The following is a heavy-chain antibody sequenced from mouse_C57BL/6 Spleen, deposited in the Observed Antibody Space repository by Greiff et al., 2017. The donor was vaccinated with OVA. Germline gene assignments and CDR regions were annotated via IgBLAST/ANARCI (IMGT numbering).Heavy chain of an antibody. D-gene: IGHD1-1*01. J-gene: IGHJ1*03. CDR1: GFSLTSYG. Sequence: QVQLQQSGPGLVQPSQSLSITCTVSGFSLTSYGVHWVRQSPGKGLEWLGVIWSGGSTDYNAAFISRLSISKDNSKSQVFFKMNSLQADDTAIYYCARYYYGSSYLWYFDVWGTGTTVTVSS. CDR3: ARYYYGSSYLWYFDV. V-gene: IGHV2-2*01. CDR2: IWSGGST.